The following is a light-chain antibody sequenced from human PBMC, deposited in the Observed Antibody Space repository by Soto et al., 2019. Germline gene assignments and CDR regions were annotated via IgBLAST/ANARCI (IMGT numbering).Light chain of an antibody. J-gene: IGKJ4*01. CDR2: DTS. V-gene: IGKV3-15*01. CDR1: QIIRTN. Sequence: EIVMTHSPATLSVSPWGIVTLSCRASQIIRTNLAWYQHKPGQTPRLLIYDTSTRATGVPARFSGSRSGPEITLTINSLQSEDFAIYYCQPYNNWPLTFGGGTKVDIK. CDR3: QPYNNWPLT.